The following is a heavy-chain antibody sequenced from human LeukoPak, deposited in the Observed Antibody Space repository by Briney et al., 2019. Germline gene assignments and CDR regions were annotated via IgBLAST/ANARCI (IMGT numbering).Heavy chain of an antibody. J-gene: IGHJ3*02. CDR1: GGSFSGYY. Sequence: SETLSLTCAVYGGSFSGYYWSWIRQPPGKGLEWIGEINHSGSTNYNPSLKSRVTISVDTSKNQFSLKLSSVTAADTAVYYCARGLYGGNHAFDIWGQGTMVTVSS. CDR3: ARGLYGGNHAFDI. CDR2: INHSGST. D-gene: IGHD4-23*01. V-gene: IGHV4-34*01.